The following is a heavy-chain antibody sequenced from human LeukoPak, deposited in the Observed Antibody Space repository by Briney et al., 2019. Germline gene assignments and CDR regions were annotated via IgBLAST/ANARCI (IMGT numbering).Heavy chain of an antibody. J-gene: IGHJ6*04. D-gene: IGHD1-26*01. CDR1: GFPFSSYE. V-gene: IGHV3-48*03. CDR2: ISSSGSTV. CDR3: ARRTYSGSYSPCWDV. Sequence: QTGGSLRLSCAASGFPFSSYEMNWVRQAPGKGLEWISYISSSGSTVYYADSVKGRFTISRDNAKNSLYLQMNSLRAEDTAVYYCARRTYSGSYSPCWDVWGKGTTVTVSS.